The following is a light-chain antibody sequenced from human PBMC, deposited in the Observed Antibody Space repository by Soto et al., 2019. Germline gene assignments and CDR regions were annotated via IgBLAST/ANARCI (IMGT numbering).Light chain of an antibody. V-gene: IGLV2-14*01. Sequence: QSVLTQPASVSGSPGQSITIYCTGTSSDVGGYDFVSWYQHHPGKAPKLIIYEVSTRPSGVSNRFSGSKSGNTASLTISGVQADDEADYYCSSYTSDWGVFGTGTKVTVL. CDR2: EVS. J-gene: IGLJ1*01. CDR3: SSYTSDWGV. CDR1: SSDVGGYDF.